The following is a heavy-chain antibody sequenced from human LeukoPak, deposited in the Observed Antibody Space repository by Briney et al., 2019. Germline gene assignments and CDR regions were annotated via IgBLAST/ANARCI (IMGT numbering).Heavy chain of an antibody. Sequence: GGSLRLSCSASGFTFSSYWMHWVRQAPRKGLEWVSVIYSGGGTYYADSVKGRFTISRDNSKNTLYLQMNSLRAEDTAVYYCARCPGYCSGGSCYPRYYYYFDYWGQGTLVTVSS. CDR3: ARCPGYCSGGSCYPRYYYYFDY. CDR1: GFTFSSYW. D-gene: IGHD2-15*01. J-gene: IGHJ4*02. V-gene: IGHV3-66*01. CDR2: IYSGGGT.